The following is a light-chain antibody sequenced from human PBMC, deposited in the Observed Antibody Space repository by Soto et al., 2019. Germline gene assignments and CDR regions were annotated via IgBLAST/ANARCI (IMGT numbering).Light chain of an antibody. Sequence: QSVLTQPPSASGTPGQRVTVSCSGSTSNIGSNTVHWYQQLPGTAPTLLIYRNDQRPSGVPARFSGSKSGTSASLAISGLQSDDEADYYCAAWDDSLDEYVFXTGTKVTVL. CDR3: AAWDDSLDEYV. CDR1: TSNIGSNT. J-gene: IGLJ1*01. V-gene: IGLV1-44*01. CDR2: RND.